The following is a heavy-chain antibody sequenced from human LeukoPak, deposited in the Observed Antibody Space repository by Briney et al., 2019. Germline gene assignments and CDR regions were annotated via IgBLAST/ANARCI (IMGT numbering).Heavy chain of an antibody. Sequence: SETLSLTCTVSGGSISSHYWSWIRQPPGKGLEWIGYIYYSGSTNYNPSLKSRVTISVDTSKNQFSLKLSSVTAADTAVYYCARGVTIFGVVTDYFDYWGQGTLVTVSS. J-gene: IGHJ4*02. V-gene: IGHV4-59*11. CDR1: GGSISSHY. CDR2: IYYSGST. CDR3: ARGVTIFGVVTDYFDY. D-gene: IGHD3-3*01.